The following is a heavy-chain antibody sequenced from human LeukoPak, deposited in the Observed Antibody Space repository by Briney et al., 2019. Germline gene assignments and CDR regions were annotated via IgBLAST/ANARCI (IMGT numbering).Heavy chain of an antibody. V-gene: IGHV7-4-1*02. J-gene: IGHJ4*02. CDR1: GYTFTSYA. CDR3: ASLGDYYDSSGYPIHFDY. Sequence: ASVKVSCKASGYTFTSYAMNWVRQAPGQGLEWMGWINTNTGNPTYAQGFTGRFVFSLDTSVSTAYLQISSLKAEDTAVYYCASLGDYYDSSGYPIHFDYWGQGTLVTVS. D-gene: IGHD3-22*01. CDR2: INTNTGNP.